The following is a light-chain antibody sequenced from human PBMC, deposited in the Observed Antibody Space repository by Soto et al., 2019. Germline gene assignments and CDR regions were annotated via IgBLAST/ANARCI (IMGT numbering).Light chain of an antibody. Sequence: EIVLTQSPGTPSLSPGERDTLSCRASQTISSSHLAWYQQKPGQAPRLLLYGASSRITGIPARFRGSGSGTAFILTITRLEPEDFAVYYCQQYSGSPLTSGGATKVQIK. CDR2: GAS. CDR3: QQYSGSPLT. J-gene: IGKJ4*01. V-gene: IGKV3-20*01. CDR1: QTISSSH.